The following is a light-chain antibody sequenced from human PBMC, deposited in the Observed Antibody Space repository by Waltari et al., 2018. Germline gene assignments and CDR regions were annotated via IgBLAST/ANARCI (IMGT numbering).Light chain of an antibody. CDR3: SSYTSSSTPLV. CDR1: SSDVGGYNY. J-gene: IGLJ1*01. CDR2: DVS. Sequence: QSALTQPASVSGSPGQSITISCTGTSSDVGGYNYVSWYQQHPGKAPKLMIYDVSNRPSGVSKRVAGSKSGNTASLTISGLQAEDEAYYYCSSYTSSSTPLVFGTGTKVTVL. V-gene: IGLV2-14*03.